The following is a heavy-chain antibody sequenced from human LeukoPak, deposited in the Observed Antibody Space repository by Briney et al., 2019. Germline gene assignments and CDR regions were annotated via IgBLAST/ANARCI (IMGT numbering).Heavy chain of an antibody. Sequence: GSLRLSCAASGFTFSAYGIHWVRPAPGKGLEWVAVTSYDGSKRYYADSVKGRFTISRDNSKNTLYLQMNSLRAEDTAVYYCAKDWDYYGNGDALDIWGQGTMVTVSS. CDR1: GFTFSAYG. CDR2: TSYDGSKR. D-gene: IGHD3-10*01. CDR3: AKDWDYYGNGDALDI. J-gene: IGHJ3*02. V-gene: IGHV3-30*18.